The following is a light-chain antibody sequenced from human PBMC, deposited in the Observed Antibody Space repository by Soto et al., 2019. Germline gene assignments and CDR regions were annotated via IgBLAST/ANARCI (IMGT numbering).Light chain of an antibody. V-gene: IGKV1-5*03. CDR2: KAS. CDR3: QLHASHLGA. Sequence: EIQMTMYTSNLSRSVGDRVTITCRASQTISSWLAWYQQKPGKAPKLLIYKASTLKSGVPSRFSGSGSGREFTLTISSLQPDDFVSHYSQLHASHLGAFGQGTKVDIK. CDR1: QTISSW. J-gene: IGKJ1*01.